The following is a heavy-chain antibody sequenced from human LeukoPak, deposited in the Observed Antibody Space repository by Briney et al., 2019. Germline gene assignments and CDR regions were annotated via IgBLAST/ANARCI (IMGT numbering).Heavy chain of an antibody. D-gene: IGHD3-3*01. V-gene: IGHV4-30-2*01. J-gene: IGHJ4*02. CDR1: GGSISSGGYS. CDR2: IYHSGST. Sequence: SSETLSLTCAVSGGSISSGGYSWSWIRQPPGKGLEWIGYIYHSGSTYYNPSLKSRVTISVDRSKNQFSLKLSSVTAADTAVYYCARIHNYDFWRGLDYWGQGTLVTVSS. CDR3: ARIHNYDFWRGLDY.